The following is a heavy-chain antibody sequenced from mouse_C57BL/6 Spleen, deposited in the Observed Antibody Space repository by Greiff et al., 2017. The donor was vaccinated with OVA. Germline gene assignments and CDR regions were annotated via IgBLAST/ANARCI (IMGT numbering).Heavy chain of an antibody. CDR2: INPNNGGT. J-gene: IGHJ1*03. CDR3: ARRGTVVDYWYFDV. Sequence: VQLQQSGPELVKPGASVKISCKASGYTFTDYYMNWVKQSHGKSLEWIGDINPNNGGTSYNQKFKGKATLTVDKSSSTAYMELRSLTSEDSAVYYCARRGTVVDYWYFDVWGTGTTVTVSS. CDR1: GYTFTDYY. D-gene: IGHD1-1*01. V-gene: IGHV1-26*01.